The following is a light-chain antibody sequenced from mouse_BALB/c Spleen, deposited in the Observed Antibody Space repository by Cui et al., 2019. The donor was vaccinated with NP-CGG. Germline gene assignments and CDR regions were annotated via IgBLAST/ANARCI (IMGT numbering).Light chain of an antibody. CDR2: GTN. V-gene: IGLV1*01. CDR3: APWYTNHWV. Sequence: QAVVTQESALATSPGETVTFTCRSSTGAVTTRNYANWVQEKPDHLFTGLIGGTNNRVPGVPARFSGSLIGDKAALTITGAQTEDEAIYFCAPWYTNHWVFGGGTKLTVL. CDR1: TGAVTTRNY. J-gene: IGLJ1*01.